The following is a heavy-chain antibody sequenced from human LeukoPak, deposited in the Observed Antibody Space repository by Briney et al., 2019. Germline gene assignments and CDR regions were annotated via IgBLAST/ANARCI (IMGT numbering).Heavy chain of an antibody. CDR3: ARRREDFWSDYYAFAY. J-gene: IGHJ4*02. CDR1: GGSISNSY. CDR2: IYYSGDT. V-gene: IGHV4-59*08. D-gene: IGHD3-3*01. Sequence: PSETLSLTCIVSGGSISNSYWSWIRQPPGKGLEWIGYIYYSGDTNYNPSLTSRVTISLDTSKNQFSLKLSSVTAADTAVYYCARRREDFWSDYYAFAYWGQGTLVTISS.